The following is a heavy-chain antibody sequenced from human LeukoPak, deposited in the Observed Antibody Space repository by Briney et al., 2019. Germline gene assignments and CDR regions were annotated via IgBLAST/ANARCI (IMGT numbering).Heavy chain of an antibody. V-gene: IGHV4-34*01. CDR1: GGSLRRFY. J-gene: IGHJ5*02. D-gene: IGHD2-2*01. Sequence: SHTLSITCAVCGGSLRRFYWRWIRQPPEKGLEWIGEINHSGSTNYNPSLKSRVTISVDTSKNQFSLKLSSVTAADTAVYYCARGRRGYCSSTSCYNWFDPGGQGTLVTGSS. CDR3: ARGRRGYCSSTSCYNWFDP. CDR2: INHSGST.